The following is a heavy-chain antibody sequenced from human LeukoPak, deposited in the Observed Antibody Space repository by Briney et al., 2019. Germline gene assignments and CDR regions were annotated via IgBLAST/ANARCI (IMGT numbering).Heavy chain of an antibody. V-gene: IGHV3-23*01. CDR3: AKGGTGYDILTGQSPTIDY. Sequence: PGGSLRLSCAASGFTFSSYAMSWVRQAPGKGLEWVSAISGSGGSTYYADSVKGRFTISRDNSKNTLYLQMNSLRAEDTAVYYCAKGGTGYDILTGQSPTIDYWGQGTLVTVSS. J-gene: IGHJ4*02. D-gene: IGHD3-9*01. CDR1: GFTFSSYA. CDR2: ISGSGGST.